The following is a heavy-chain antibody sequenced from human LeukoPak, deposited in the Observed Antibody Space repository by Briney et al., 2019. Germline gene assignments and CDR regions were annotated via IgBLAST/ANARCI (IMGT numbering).Heavy chain of an antibody. Sequence: PGGSLRLSCAASGFTFSSYWMHWVRQAPGKGLVWVSRINSDGSSTSYADSVKGRFTISRDNAKNTLYLQMNSLRAEDTAVYYCATAAGTVSDFDYWGQGTLVTVSS. V-gene: IGHV3-74*01. J-gene: IGHJ4*02. CDR1: GFTFSSYW. CDR2: INSDGSST. D-gene: IGHD6-13*01. CDR3: ATAAGTVSDFDY.